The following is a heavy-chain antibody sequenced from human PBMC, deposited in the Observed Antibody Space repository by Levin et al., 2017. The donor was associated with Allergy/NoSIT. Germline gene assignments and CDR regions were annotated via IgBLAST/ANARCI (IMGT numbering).Heavy chain of an antibody. CDR3: VREFGQSSGWYFPSY. V-gene: IGHV3-30*03. Sequence: PGGSLRLSCAASGFTFGTYGMHWVRQAPGKGLEWVAVISNDGSNKHHADSVKGRFTISRDNSKNTLYLQMSSLRTEDTALYYCVREFGQSSGWYFPSYWGQGTLVTVSS. CDR2: ISNDGSNK. D-gene: IGHD6-19*01. CDR1: GFTFGTYG. J-gene: IGHJ4*02.